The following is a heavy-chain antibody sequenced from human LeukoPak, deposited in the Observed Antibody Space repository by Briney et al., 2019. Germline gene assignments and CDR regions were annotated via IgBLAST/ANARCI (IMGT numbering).Heavy chain of an antibody. CDR1: GGTFSSYA. CDR2: IIPIFGTA. V-gene: IGHV1-69*13. J-gene: IGHJ6*03. D-gene: IGHD2-21*02. CDR3: ARGRVTALYYYYYMDV. Sequence: SVKVSCKAPGGTFSSYAISWVRQAPGQGLEWMGGIIPIFGTANYAQKFQGRVTITADESTSTAYMELSSLRSEDTAVYYCARGRVTALYYYYYMDVWGKGTTVTISS.